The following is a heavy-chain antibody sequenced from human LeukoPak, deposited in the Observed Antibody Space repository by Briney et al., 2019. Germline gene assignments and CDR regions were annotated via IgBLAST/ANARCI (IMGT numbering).Heavy chain of an antibody. D-gene: IGHD6-19*01. J-gene: IGHJ4*02. V-gene: IGHV4-38-2*02. CDR1: GYSISSGYY. CDR2: IYHSGST. CDR3: ARDGASSGLDY. Sequence: SETLSLTCTVSGYSISSGYYWGWIRQPPRKGLEWIGSIYHSGSTYYNPSLKSRVTISVDTSKNQFSLKLSSVTAADTAVYYCARDGASSGLDYWGQGTLVTVSS.